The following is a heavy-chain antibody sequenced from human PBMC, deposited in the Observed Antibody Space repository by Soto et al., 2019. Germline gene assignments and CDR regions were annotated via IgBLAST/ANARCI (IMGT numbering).Heavy chain of an antibody. CDR3: ARGGTPFQYGDYFDY. J-gene: IGHJ4*02. V-gene: IGHV4-59*01. Sequence: SETLSLTCTVSGGSISSYYWSWIRQPPGKGLEWIGYIYYSGSTNYNPSLKSRVTISVDTSKNQFSLKLSSVTAADTAVYYCARGGTPFQYGDYFDYWGQGTLVTVSS. CDR1: GGSISSYY. D-gene: IGHD4-17*01. CDR2: IYYSGST.